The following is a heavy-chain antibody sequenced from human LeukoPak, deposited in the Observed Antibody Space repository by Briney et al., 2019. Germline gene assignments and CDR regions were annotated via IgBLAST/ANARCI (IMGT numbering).Heavy chain of an antibody. CDR2: INPSGGST. J-gene: IGHJ5*02. CDR1: GYTFTSYY. V-gene: IGHV1-46*01. CDR3: ARGGDQYSSSWYGFDP. Sequence: GASVKVSCKASGYTFTSYYMHWVRQAPGQGLEWMGIINPSGGSTSYAQKFQGRVTMTRDMSTSTVYKELSSLRSGDTAVYYCARGGDQYSSSWYGFDPWGQGTLVTVSS. D-gene: IGHD6-13*01.